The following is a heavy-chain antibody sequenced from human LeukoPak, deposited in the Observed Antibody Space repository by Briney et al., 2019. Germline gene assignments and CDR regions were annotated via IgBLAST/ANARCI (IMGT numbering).Heavy chain of an antibody. V-gene: IGHV1-69*05. CDR1: GGTFSSYA. Sequence: ASVKVSCKASGGTFSSYAISWVRQAPGQGLEWMGRIIPIFGTANYAQKFQGRVTITTDESTSTAYMELSSLRSEDTAVYYCAVTRTGTVTTFDYWGQGALVTVSS. D-gene: IGHD4-17*01. J-gene: IGHJ4*02. CDR2: IIPIFGTA. CDR3: AVTRTGTVTTFDY.